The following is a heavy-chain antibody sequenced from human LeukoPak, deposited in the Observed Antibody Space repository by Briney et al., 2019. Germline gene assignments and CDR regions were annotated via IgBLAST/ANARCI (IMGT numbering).Heavy chain of an antibody. D-gene: IGHD2-8*01. V-gene: IGHV4-34*01. CDR1: GGSFSGYY. CDR2: INQSGST. Sequence: SETLSLTCAVYGGSFSGYYWSWIRQSPGKGLEWIGEINQSGSTNYNPSLKSRVTISVDTSKNQFSLKLSSVTAADTAVYYCARGLVYDWYFDLWGRGTLVTVSS. CDR3: ARGLVYDWYFDL. J-gene: IGHJ2*01.